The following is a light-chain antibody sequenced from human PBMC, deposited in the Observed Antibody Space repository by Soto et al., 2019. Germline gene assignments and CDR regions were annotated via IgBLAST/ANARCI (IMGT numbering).Light chain of an antibody. V-gene: IGKV1-5*03. Sequence: DIQMTQSPSTLSASLGDRVTITCRASPSISSWLAWYQQKPGKAPKLLIYKASSLESGVPSRFSGSGSGTEFTLTISSLQPDDFATYYCQQYNSYSAFGQGTKLEI. CDR3: QQYNSYSA. CDR2: KAS. CDR1: PSISSW. J-gene: IGKJ2*01.